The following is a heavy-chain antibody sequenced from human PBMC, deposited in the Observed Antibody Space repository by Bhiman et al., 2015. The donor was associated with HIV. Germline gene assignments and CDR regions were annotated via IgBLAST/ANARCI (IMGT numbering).Heavy chain of an antibody. Sequence: EVQLVESGGGLVKPGGSLRLSCAASEFTFSTYSMNWVRQAPGKGLEWVSSISSSSSYIYYADSVKGRFTISRDNAKNSLYLQMNSLRAEDTAVYYCAREYAGTGYYGMDVWGQGTTVTVSS. CDR3: AREYAGTGYYGMDV. J-gene: IGHJ6*02. V-gene: IGHV3-21*03. D-gene: IGHD6-13*01. CDR1: EFTFSTYS. CDR2: ISSSSSYI.